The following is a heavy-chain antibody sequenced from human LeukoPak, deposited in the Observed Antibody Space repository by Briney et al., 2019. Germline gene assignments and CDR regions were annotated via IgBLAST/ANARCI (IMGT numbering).Heavy chain of an antibody. CDR3: ARVVGDHYYYYMDV. CDR2: ISRSGTTT. V-gene: IGHV3-48*03. D-gene: IGHD1-26*01. CDR1: GFSFSSYE. J-gene: IGHJ6*03. Sequence: GGSLRLSCAAAGFSFSSYEMKWVRQAPGKGLEGVSYISRSGTTTYYADSVKGRFTISRDNAKNSLYLQLDSLRVEDMGVYYCARVVGDHYYYYMDVWGKGTTVTISS.